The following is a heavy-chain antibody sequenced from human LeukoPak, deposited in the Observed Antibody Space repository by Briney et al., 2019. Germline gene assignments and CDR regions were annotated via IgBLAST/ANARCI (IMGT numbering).Heavy chain of an antibody. CDR3: ATDTTHWVGY. CDR2: ISSSSDTI. J-gene: IGHJ4*02. Sequence: GGSLRLSCAASGITFSSYWMSWVRQAPGKGLEWIAYISSSSDTIYYEDSVKGRFTISRDNAKNSLFLQMDSLRAEDTAVYYCATDTTHWVGYWGQGTLVAVSS. D-gene: IGHD1-26*01. CDR1: GITFSSYW. V-gene: IGHV3-48*04.